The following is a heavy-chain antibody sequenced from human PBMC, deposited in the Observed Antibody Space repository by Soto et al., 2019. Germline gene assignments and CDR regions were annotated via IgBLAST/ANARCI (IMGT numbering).Heavy chain of an antibody. CDR2: ISAYNGNT. D-gene: IGHD3-3*01. V-gene: IGHV1-18*01. CDR1: GYTFTSYG. J-gene: IGHJ6*03. Sequence: QVQLVQSGAEVKKPGASVKVSCKASGYTFTSYGISWVRQAPGQGLEWMGWISAYNGNTNYAQKLQGRVTMTTDTSTSTAYMELRSLRSDDTAVYYCVRHLTYYDFWSGDYYYYYMDVWGKGTTVTVSS. CDR3: VRHLTYYDFWSGDYYYYYMDV.